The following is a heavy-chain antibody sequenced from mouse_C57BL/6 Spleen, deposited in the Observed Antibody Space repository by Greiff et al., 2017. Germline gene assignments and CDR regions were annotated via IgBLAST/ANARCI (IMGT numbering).Heavy chain of an antibody. D-gene: IGHD2-3*01. Sequence: VQLQQPGAELVRPGSSVKLSCKASGYTFTSYWMHWVKQRPIQGLEWIGNIDPSDSETHCNQKFKDKATLTVDKSSSTAYMQLSSLTSEDSAVYYCARGGRLLRVDYWGQGTSVTVSS. V-gene: IGHV1-52*01. CDR1: GYTFTSYW. CDR2: IDPSDSET. CDR3: ARGGRLLRVDY. J-gene: IGHJ4*01.